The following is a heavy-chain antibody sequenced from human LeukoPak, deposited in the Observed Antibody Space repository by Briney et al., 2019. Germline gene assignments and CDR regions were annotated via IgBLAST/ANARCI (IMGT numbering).Heavy chain of an antibody. D-gene: IGHD3-22*01. V-gene: IGHV4-30-4*01. CDR1: GGSISSGDYY. J-gene: IGHJ3*02. Sequence: PSETLSLTCTVSGGSISSGDYYWSWIRQPPGKGLEWIGYIYYSGSTYYNPSLKSRVTISVDTSKNQFSLKLSSVTAADTAVYYCARIRYYYDSSGYYDAFDIWGQGTMVTVSS. CDR3: ARIRYYYDSSGYYDAFDI. CDR2: IYYSGST.